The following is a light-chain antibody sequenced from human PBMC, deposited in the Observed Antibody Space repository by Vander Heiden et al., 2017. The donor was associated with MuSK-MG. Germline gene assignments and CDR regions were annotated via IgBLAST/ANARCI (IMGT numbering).Light chain of an antibody. CDR2: DVS. Sequence: QSALTQPPPVSGSPGQSVTISCTGTSSDVGTSNFVSRTGHHPGKAPKLLIHDVSERPSGVPDRFSGSKSGNTASLTISGLQSADEAEYYCCSYAGSYTVIVGGGTKLTVL. CDR3: CSYAGSYTVI. J-gene: IGLJ2*01. V-gene: IGLV2-11*01. CDR1: SSDVGTSNF.